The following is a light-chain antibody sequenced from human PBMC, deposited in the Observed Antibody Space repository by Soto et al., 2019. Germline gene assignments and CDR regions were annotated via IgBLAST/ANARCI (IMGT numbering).Light chain of an antibody. CDR2: GAS. V-gene: IGKV3-15*01. CDR3: QQYNNWPPFA. Sequence: EIVMTQSPATLSVSPGVRATLSCRASQSVSGNLAWYQQKPGQAPRLLIYGASTRATGIPARFSGSGSGKELTLTISSLQSEDFAIYYCQQYNNWPPFAVGPGTKVDIK. CDR1: QSVSGN. J-gene: IGKJ3*01.